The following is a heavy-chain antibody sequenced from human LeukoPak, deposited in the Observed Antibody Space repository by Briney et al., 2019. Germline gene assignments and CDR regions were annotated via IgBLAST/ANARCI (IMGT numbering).Heavy chain of an antibody. V-gene: IGHV3-53*01. J-gene: IGHJ6*03. D-gene: IGHD4-23*01. Sequence: GGSPRLSCAASGFTVSSNYMSWVRQAPGKGLEWVSVIYSGGSTYYADSVKGRFTISRDNSKNTLYLQMNSLRAEDTAVYYCARDEVAYSGGFYYYYYMDVWGKGTPVTVSS. CDR3: ARDEVAYSGGFYYYYYMDV. CDR1: GFTVSSNY. CDR2: IYSGGST.